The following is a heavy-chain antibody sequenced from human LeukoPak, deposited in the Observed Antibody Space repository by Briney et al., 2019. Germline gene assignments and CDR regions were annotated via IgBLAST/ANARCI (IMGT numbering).Heavy chain of an antibody. Sequence: GGSLRLSCAASGFTVSSNYMSWVRQAPGKGLEWVSVIYSGGSTYYADSVKGRFTISRDNSKNTLYLQMNSLKTEDTAVYYCTTESYGMWGQGTLVTVSS. D-gene: IGHD5-18*01. J-gene: IGHJ4*02. CDR2: IYSGGST. V-gene: IGHV3-66*01. CDR3: TTESYGM. CDR1: GFTVSSNY.